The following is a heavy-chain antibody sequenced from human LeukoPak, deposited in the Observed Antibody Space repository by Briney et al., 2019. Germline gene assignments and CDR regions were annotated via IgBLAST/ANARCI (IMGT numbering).Heavy chain of an antibody. J-gene: IGHJ4*02. CDR3: AREGDYGDYVFDY. Sequence: GGSLRLSCAASGFTFSSYAMHWVRQAPGKGLEWVAVISYDGSNKYYADSVKGRFTISRDNSKNTLYLQMNSLRAEDTAVYYCAREGDYGDYVFDYWGQGTQVTVSS. V-gene: IGHV3-30-3*01. D-gene: IGHD4-17*01. CDR2: ISYDGSNK. CDR1: GFTFSSYA.